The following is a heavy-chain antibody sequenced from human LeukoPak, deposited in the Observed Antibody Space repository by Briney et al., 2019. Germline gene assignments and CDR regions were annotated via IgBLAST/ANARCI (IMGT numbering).Heavy chain of an antibody. V-gene: IGHV1-69-2*01. CDR2: VDPEDGET. CDR1: GYTFTDYY. J-gene: IGHJ6*03. Sequence: ASVKVSCKVSGYTFTDYYMHWVQQAPGKGLEWMGLVDPEDGETIYAEKFQGRVTITADTSTDTAYMELSSLRSEDTAVYYCATRRGYSGYDLGSPNCCHYYIDVWGKRTTVTVSS. CDR3: ATRRGYSGYDLGSPNCCHYYIDV. D-gene: IGHD5-12*01.